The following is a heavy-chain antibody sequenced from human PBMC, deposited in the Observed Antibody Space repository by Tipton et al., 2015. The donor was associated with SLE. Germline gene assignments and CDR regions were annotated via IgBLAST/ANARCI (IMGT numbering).Heavy chain of an antibody. CDR2: IIPIFGIT. CDR1: GGSFKYHA. J-gene: IGHJ4*02. CDR3: ARESLTILGVVHHYYFDY. D-gene: IGHD3-3*01. Sequence: QLVQSGAEVKKPGSSVKVSCKVSGGSFKYHAISWVRQAPGQGLEWMGGIIPIFGITNYAQKIQGRVTITTDESTSTAYMELNSLTSEDTAMYYCARESLTILGVVHHYYFDYWGQGTLVTVSS. V-gene: IGHV1-69*05.